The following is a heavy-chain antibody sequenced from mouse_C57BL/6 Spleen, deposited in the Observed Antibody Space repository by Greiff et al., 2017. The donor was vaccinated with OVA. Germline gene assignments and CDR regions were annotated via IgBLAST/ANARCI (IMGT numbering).Heavy chain of an antibody. D-gene: IGHD4-1*01. CDR2: ISYDGSN. CDR3: ARGGGWDEGFDY. J-gene: IGHJ2*01. Sequence: DVKLVESGPGLVKPSQSLSLTCSVTGYSITSGYSWNWIRQFPGNKLEWTGYISYDGSNNYNPSLKNRISITRDTSKNQFFLKLNSVTTEDTATYYCARGGGWDEGFDYWGQGTTLTVSS. CDR1: GYSITSGYS. V-gene: IGHV3-6*01.